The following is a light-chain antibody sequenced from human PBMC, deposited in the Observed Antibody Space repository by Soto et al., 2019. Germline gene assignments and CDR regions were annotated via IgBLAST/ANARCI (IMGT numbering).Light chain of an antibody. Sequence: QSVLTQPASVSGSPGQSITISCTGTSSDVGGYDYVSWYQQNPGKAPKLMIFDVANRPSGVSNRFSGSKSDNTASLTISGLQAEDEADYYSSSYSSSSTQVFGTGTKLTVL. CDR3: SSYSSSSTQV. CDR1: SSDVGGYDY. V-gene: IGLV2-14*03. J-gene: IGLJ1*01. CDR2: DVA.